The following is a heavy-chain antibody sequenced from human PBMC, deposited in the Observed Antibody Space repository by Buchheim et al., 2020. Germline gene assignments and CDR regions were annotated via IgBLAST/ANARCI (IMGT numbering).Heavy chain of an antibody. CDR3: TRGKLGYCSGGTCYS. Sequence: EVQMVESGGGLVQPGGSLRLSCAASVFTFSSDEMNWVRQAPGKGLEWVSHIDTTGTMHYAHSVKDRFSISRDHAQNSLYLQMNSLRAEDTAVYYCTRGKLGYCSGGTCYSWGQGTL. CDR1: VFTFSSDE. V-gene: IGHV3-48*03. D-gene: IGHD2-15*01. CDR2: IDTTGTM. J-gene: IGHJ4*02.